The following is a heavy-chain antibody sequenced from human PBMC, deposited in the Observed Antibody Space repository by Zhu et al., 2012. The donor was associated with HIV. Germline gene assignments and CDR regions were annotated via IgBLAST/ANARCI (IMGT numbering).Heavy chain of an antibody. V-gene: IGHV4-30-2*01. CDR2: IHQSGSI. Sequence: QVQLQESGSGLVKPSQTLSLTCDVSGASISSGDYSWTWIRQPPGKGLEWIGYIHQSGSIYYNSSLKTRVSISIDISKNQFSLKLRSVTAADTAIYYCARGTYDRGVGYWGQGNPGSPSPQ. CDR3: ARGTYDRGVGY. CDR1: GASISSGDYS. D-gene: IGHD3-22*01. J-gene: IGHJ4*02.